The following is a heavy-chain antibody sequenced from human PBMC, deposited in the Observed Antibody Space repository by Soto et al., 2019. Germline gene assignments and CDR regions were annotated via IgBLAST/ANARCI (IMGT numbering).Heavy chain of an antibody. CDR1: GGSISSYY. CDR2: IYYSGST. V-gene: IGHV4-59*01. J-gene: IGHJ4*02. D-gene: IGHD2-21*02. CDR3: ARTVTAPPKRLFDY. Sequence: QVQLQESGPGLVKPSETLSLTCTVSGGSISSYYWSWIRQPPGKGLEWIGYIYYSGSTNYNPSLKSRVTISVDTSKNQFSLKLSSVTAADTAVYYCARTVTAPPKRLFDYWGQGTLVTVSS.